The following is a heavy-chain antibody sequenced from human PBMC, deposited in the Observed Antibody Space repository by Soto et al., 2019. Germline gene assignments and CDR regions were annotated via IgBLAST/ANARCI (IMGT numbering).Heavy chain of an antibody. CDR1: GGTFSSYA. CDR2: IIPLLNTP. D-gene: IGHD6-6*01. V-gene: IGHV1-69*01. CDR3: ARESSSPNYYYYGMDV. J-gene: IGHJ6*02. Sequence: QVQLVQSGAEVKKHGSSVKVSCRASGGTFSSYAVSWVRQAPGQGLEWMGVIIPLLNTPKYVQKFQGRVTITADASATTAYMELSSLRSEDTAVYYCARESSSPNYYYYGMDVWGHGTTVTVSS.